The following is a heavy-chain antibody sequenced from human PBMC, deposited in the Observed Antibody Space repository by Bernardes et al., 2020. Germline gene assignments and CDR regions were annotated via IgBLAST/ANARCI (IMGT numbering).Heavy chain of an antibody. Sequence: GGSLRVSCAASGFTFSDHYMSWIRQAPGKGLEWVSYIGTSGTNTYYADSVKGRFTISRDNARNSLYLQMNSLRAEDTAVYYCARSSHTVMITLWGQGTLVTVSS. CDR3: ARSSHTVMITL. V-gene: IGHV3-11*01. CDR2: IGTSGTNT. D-gene: IGHD5-18*01. J-gene: IGHJ4*02. CDR1: GFTFSDHY.